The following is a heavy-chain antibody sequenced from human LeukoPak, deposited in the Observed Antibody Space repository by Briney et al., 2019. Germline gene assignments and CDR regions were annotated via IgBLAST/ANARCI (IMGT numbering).Heavy chain of an antibody. V-gene: IGHV3-30-3*01. CDR3: ARDHDPY. D-gene: IGHD3-3*01. J-gene: IGHJ4*02. CDR2: ISYDGSNK. Sequence: GGSLRLSCAASGFTFSSYAMHWVRQAPGKGLEWVAVISYDGSNKYYADSVKGRFTISRDNSKNTLYLQMNSLRAEDTAVYYCARDHDPYWGQGTLVTVSS. CDR1: GFTFSSYA.